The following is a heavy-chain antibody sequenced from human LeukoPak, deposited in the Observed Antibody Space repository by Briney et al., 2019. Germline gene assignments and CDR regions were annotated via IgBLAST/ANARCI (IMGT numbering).Heavy chain of an antibody. Sequence: GGSLRLSCAASGFTVSSNYMSWVRQAPGKGLEWVSVIYSGGSTYYADSVKGRFTISRHNSKNTLYLQMNSLRAEDTAVYYCAKDSYDRSGYYYYYFAYWGQGTQVTVSS. CDR1: GFTVSSNY. J-gene: IGHJ4*02. CDR3: AKDSYDRSGYYYYYFAY. V-gene: IGHV3-53*04. D-gene: IGHD3-22*01. CDR2: IYSGGST.